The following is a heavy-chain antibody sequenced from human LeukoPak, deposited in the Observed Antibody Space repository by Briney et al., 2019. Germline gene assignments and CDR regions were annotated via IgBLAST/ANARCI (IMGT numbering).Heavy chain of an antibody. Sequence: SQTLSLTCTVSGGSISSGDYYWSWIRQPPGKGLEWIGYIYYGGSTYYNPSLKSRVTISVDTSKNQFSLKLSSVTAADTAVYYCARGSSSWYLGGYNWFDPWGQGTLVTVSS. CDR1: GGSISSGDYY. V-gene: IGHV4-30-4*08. CDR3: ARGSSSWYLGGYNWFDP. D-gene: IGHD6-13*01. J-gene: IGHJ5*02. CDR2: IYYGGST.